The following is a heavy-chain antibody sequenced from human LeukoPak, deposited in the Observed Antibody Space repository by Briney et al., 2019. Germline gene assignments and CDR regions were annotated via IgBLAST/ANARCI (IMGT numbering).Heavy chain of an antibody. Sequence: GASVKVSCKASGGTFSSYAISWVRQAPGQGLEWMGRTNPNSGDTNYAQKFQGRVTMTRDTSISTAYMELSRLRSDDTAVYYCARDYCSSTSCLFDYWGQGTLVTVSS. J-gene: IGHJ4*02. CDR1: GGTFSSYA. V-gene: IGHV1-2*06. CDR2: TNPNSGDT. CDR3: ARDYCSSTSCLFDY. D-gene: IGHD2-2*01.